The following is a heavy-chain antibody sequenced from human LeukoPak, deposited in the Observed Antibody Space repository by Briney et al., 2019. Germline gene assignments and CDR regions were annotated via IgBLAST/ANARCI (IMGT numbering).Heavy chain of an antibody. Sequence: SETLSLTCAVSGYSISSGYYWGWIRQPPGEGLEWIGSIYHSGSTYYNPSLKSRVTISVDTSKNQFSLKLSSVTAADTAVYYCARLGRGATTFYYWGQGTLVTVSS. V-gene: IGHV4-38-2*01. D-gene: IGHD1-26*01. CDR2: IYHSGST. CDR3: ARLGRGATTFYY. CDR1: GYSISSGYY. J-gene: IGHJ4*02.